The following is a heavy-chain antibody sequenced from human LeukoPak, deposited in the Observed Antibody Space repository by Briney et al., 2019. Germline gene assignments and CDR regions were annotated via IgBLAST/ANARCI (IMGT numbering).Heavy chain of an antibody. Sequence: GASVTVSCKASGYTFTSYYMHWVRQAPGQGLEWMGIINPSGGSTSYAQKFQGRVTMTRDMSTSTVYMELSSLRSEDTAVYFCARSTPLYYYDSSGYYPTYFDYWGQGTLVTVSS. CDR1: GYTFTSYY. D-gene: IGHD3-22*01. CDR2: INPSGGST. CDR3: ARSTPLYYYDSSGYYPTYFDY. V-gene: IGHV1-46*01. J-gene: IGHJ4*02.